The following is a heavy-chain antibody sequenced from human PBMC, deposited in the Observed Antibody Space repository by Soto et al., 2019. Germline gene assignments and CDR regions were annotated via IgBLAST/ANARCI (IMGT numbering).Heavy chain of an antibody. CDR1: GGSISSGGYY. CDR3: ARTSAPVPSFDP. J-gene: IGHJ5*02. Sequence: PSETRSLTCTVSGGSISSGGYYWSWIRQHPGKGXEWXXXXYXSXSXXXXXXLKSRVTISVDTSKNQFSLKLSSVTAADTAVYYCARTSAPVPSFDPWGQGTLVTVPQ. CDR2: XYXSXSX. V-gene: IGHV4-31*03.